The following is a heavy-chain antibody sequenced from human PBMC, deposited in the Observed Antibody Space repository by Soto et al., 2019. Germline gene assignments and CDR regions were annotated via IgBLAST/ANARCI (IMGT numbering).Heavy chain of an antibody. CDR3: ASDRYCIGGSCYHFDS. Sequence: QVQLVQSGAEVKKPGASVKVSCKASGYTFTSYGISWVRQAPGQGLEWMGWISAYNGNTNYAQKLQGRVTMTTDTSTSTAYMELRRLRSDDTAVYYCASDRYCIGGSCYHFDSWCQGTRVTVSS. V-gene: IGHV1-18*01. D-gene: IGHD2-15*01. CDR2: ISAYNGNT. CDR1: GYTFTSYG. J-gene: IGHJ4*02.